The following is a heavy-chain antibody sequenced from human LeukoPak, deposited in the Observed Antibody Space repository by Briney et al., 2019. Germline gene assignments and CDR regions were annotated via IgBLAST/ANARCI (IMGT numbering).Heavy chain of an antibody. CDR3: AREHYYDSTAYLD. J-gene: IGHJ4*02. Sequence: SGTLSLTCAVSGGSISSSNWWSWVRQPPGKGLEWIGEIYHSGSTNYNPSLKSRVTISVDKSKNHFSLKLTSVTAADTAVYYCAREHYYDSTAYLDWGQGTLVSVSS. D-gene: IGHD3-22*01. CDR1: GGSISSSNW. V-gene: IGHV4-4*02. CDR2: IYHSGST.